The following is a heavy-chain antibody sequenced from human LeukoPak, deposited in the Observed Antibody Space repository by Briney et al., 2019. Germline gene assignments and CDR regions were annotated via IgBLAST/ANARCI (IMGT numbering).Heavy chain of an antibody. D-gene: IGHD3-22*01. V-gene: IGHV3-53*01. J-gene: IGHJ3*02. Sequence: GGSLRLSCAASGFTVSSNYMSWVRQAPGKGLEWVSVIYSGGSTYYADSVKGRFTISRDNSKNTLYLQMNSLRAEDTAVYYCAREGPSYYDSSGYYHSSGDAFDIWGQGTMVTVSS. CDR2: IYSGGST. CDR1: GFTVSSNY. CDR3: AREGPSYYDSSGYYHSSGDAFDI.